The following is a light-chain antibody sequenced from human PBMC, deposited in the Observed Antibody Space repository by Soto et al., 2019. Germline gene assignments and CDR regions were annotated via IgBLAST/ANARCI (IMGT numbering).Light chain of an antibody. CDR3: QQYGSSPPWT. Sequence: VMTQSPATLSVSPGERATLSCRASESVSSSYLAWYQQKPGQAPRLLIYGASSRATGIPDRFSGSVSGTGFTLTISRLEPEDFAVYYCQQYGSSPPWTFGQGTKV. V-gene: IGKV3-20*01. J-gene: IGKJ1*01. CDR1: ESVSSSY. CDR2: GAS.